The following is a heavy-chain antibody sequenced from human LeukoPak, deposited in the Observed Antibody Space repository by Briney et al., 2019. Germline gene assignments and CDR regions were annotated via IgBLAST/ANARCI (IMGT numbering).Heavy chain of an antibody. Sequence: GGSLRLSCAASGFTFSSYSMNWVRQAPGKGLEWVSAISGSGGSTYYADSVKGRFTISRDNSKNTLYLQMNSLRAEDTAVYYCAKDPPDQDVDENMDVWGKGTTVTVSS. CDR1: GFTFSSYS. J-gene: IGHJ6*03. V-gene: IGHV3-23*01. CDR3: AKDPPDQDVDENMDV. CDR2: ISGSGGST. D-gene: IGHD5-12*01.